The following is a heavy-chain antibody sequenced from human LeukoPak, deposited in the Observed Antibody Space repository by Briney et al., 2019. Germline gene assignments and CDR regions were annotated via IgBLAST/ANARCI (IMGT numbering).Heavy chain of an antibody. CDR1: GGSISRYY. J-gene: IGHJ6*04. Sequence: SETLSLTCTVSGGSISRYYWSWIRQPPGKGLEWIGYIYYSGSTNYNPSLKSRVTISVDTSKNQFSLKLSSVTAADTAVYYCARVEGSYGYDYYYGLDVWGKGPRSPSPQ. CDR2: IYYSGST. D-gene: IGHD5-18*01. CDR3: ARVEGSYGYDYYYGLDV. V-gene: IGHV4-59*01.